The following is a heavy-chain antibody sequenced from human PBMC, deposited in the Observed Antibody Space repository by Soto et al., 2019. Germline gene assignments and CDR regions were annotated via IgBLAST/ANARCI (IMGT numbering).Heavy chain of an antibody. V-gene: IGHV3-11*01. CDR2: INSGGTAR. CDR3: ARDSGWHDFDY. Sequence: GGYLRLSCAASGFTFGDYYMSWIRQAPGKGREWISYINSGGTARYYIDSVKGRFTISRDNAKNSLYLQMNSLRAEDTAVYYCARDSGWHDFDYWGQGT. J-gene: IGHJ4*02. CDR1: GFTFGDYY. D-gene: IGHD6-19*01.